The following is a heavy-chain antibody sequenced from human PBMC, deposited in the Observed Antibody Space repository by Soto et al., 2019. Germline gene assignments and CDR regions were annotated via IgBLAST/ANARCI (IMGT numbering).Heavy chain of an antibody. D-gene: IGHD5-18*01. CDR2: ISGSVGST. V-gene: IGHV3-23*01. CDR3: AKFSDTSMYDILSVPDY. J-gene: IGHJ4*02. Sequence: HPXVFLRLSCAACGFTFSSYSMSWVRQAPGKGLEWVSAISGSVGSTFYADSVKGRFTISRDNSKNTLYVQMNSLRAEDTAVYYCAKFSDTSMYDILSVPDYWGQGTLVTVSS. CDR1: GFTFSSYS.